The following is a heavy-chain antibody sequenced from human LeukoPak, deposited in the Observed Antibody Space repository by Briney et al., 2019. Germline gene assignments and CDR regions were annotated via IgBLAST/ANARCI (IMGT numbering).Heavy chain of an antibody. V-gene: IGHV3-23*01. J-gene: IGHJ4*02. CDR1: GFTFNAYT. CDR3: ARDQSTTALSEY. Sequence: GGSLRLSCAASGFTFNAYTLTWVRQAPGKRPEWLAAVTGGHGVTYYADSVRGRFTISRDNSSNTLYLQMTGLTAEDTAVYYCARDQSTTALSEYWGQGTLVAVSS. CDR2: VTGGHGVT. D-gene: IGHD1-7*01.